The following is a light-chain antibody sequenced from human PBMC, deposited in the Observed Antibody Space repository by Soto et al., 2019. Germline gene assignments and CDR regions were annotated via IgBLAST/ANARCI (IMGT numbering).Light chain of an antibody. Sequence: EIVLTQSPGTLSLSPGERATLSCRASQSVRGNLAWYQQKAGQAPRLLIYGASTRATGIPARFSGSGSGTDFTLTISSLQSEDFAVYYCQQYNNWPPVTFGGGTKVDI. CDR2: GAS. V-gene: IGKV3-15*01. CDR3: QQYNNWPPVT. J-gene: IGKJ4*01. CDR1: QSVRGN.